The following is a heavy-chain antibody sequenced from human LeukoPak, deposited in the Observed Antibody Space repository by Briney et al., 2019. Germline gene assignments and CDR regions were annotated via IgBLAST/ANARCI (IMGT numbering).Heavy chain of an antibody. D-gene: IGHD3-22*01. CDR2: IYYSGST. Sequence: SETLSLTCTVSGGSISSYYWSWIRQPPGKGLEWIGYIYYSGSTNYNPSLKSRVTISVDTSKNQFSLKLSSVTAADTAVYYCARGYSSGYYVDYWGQGTLVTVSS. J-gene: IGHJ4*02. CDR1: GGSISSYY. V-gene: IGHV4-59*01. CDR3: ARGYSSGYYVDY.